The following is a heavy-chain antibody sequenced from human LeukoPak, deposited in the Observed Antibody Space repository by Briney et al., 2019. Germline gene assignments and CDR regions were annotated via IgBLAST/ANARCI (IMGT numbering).Heavy chain of an antibody. CDR3: ARGKYMSSSSYYFDY. D-gene: IGHD6-6*01. V-gene: IGHV3-48*01. CDR1: GFTFSSYS. CDR2: ISSSSSTI. Sequence: GGSLRLSCAASGFTFSSYSMNWVRQAPGKGLEWVSYISSSSSTIYYADSVKGRFTISRDNAKNSLYLQMNSLRAEDTAVYYCARGKYMSSSSYYFDYWGQGTLVTVSS. J-gene: IGHJ4*02.